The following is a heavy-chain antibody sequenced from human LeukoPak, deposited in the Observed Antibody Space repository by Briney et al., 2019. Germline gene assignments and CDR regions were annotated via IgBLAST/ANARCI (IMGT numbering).Heavy chain of an antibody. CDR3: ARPSGSYYYDAFDI. V-gene: IGHV3-23*01. J-gene: IGHJ3*02. Sequence: PGGSLRLSCAASGLTFNIYAMNWVRQAPGKGLEWVSAISSSGGSTYYADSVKGRFTISRDNAKNSLYLQMNSLRAEDTAVYYCARPSGSYYYDAFDIWGQGTMVTVSS. D-gene: IGHD3-10*01. CDR1: GLTFNIYA. CDR2: ISSSGGST.